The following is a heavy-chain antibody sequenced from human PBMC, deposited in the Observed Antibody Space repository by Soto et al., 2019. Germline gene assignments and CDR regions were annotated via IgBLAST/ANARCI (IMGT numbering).Heavy chain of an antibody. CDR1: GFTFSSYS. Sequence: PGGSLRLSCAASGFTFSSYSMNWVRQAPGKGLEWVSYISSSSSTIYYTDSVKGRFTISGDNAKNSLYLQMNSLGAEDTAVCYCAREGGWYPRYYYYGMDVWGQGTTVTVSS. V-gene: IGHV3-48*01. CDR3: AREGGWYPRYYYYGMDV. D-gene: IGHD6-19*01. CDR2: ISSSSSTI. J-gene: IGHJ6*02.